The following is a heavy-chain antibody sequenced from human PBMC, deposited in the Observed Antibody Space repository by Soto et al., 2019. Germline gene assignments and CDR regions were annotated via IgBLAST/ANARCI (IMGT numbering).Heavy chain of an antibody. CDR2: ISAYNGNT. J-gene: IGHJ5*02. Sequence: ASVKVSCKASGYTFTSYGISWVRQAPGQGLEWMGWISAYNGNTNYAQKLQGRVTMTTDTSTSTAYMELRSLRSDDTAVYYCARDPVEQQLVGDNWFDPWGQGTLVTVSS. CDR1: GYTFTSYG. CDR3: ARDPVEQQLVGDNWFDP. D-gene: IGHD6-13*01. V-gene: IGHV1-18*01.